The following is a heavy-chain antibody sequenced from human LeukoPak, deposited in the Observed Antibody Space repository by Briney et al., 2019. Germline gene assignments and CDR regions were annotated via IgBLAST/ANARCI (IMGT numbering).Heavy chain of an antibody. CDR3: ARNNPYGSGSYPDY. Sequence: QPGRALRLSCAASGLTFSSYGMHWVRQAPGKVLDWVAVIWYDGSNKYYADSVKGRFTISRDNSKNTLYLQMDSLRVEDTAVYYCARNNPYGSGSYPDYWGQGTLVTVSS. D-gene: IGHD3-10*01. CDR2: IWYDGSNK. CDR1: GLTFSSYG. V-gene: IGHV3-33*01. J-gene: IGHJ4*02.